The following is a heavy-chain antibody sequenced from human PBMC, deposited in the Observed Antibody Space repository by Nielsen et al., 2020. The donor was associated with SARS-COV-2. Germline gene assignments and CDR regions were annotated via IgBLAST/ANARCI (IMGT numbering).Heavy chain of an antibody. CDR1: GYTFTSYG. Sequence: ASVKVSCKASGYTFTSYGISWVRQAPGQGLEWMGWISAYNGNTNYAQKFQGRVTITADKSTSTAYMELSSLRSEDTAVYYCARQVPTRDGYNWDYWGQGTLVTVSS. D-gene: IGHD5-24*01. CDR3: ARQVPTRDGYNWDY. CDR2: ISAYNGNT. J-gene: IGHJ4*02. V-gene: IGHV1-18*04.